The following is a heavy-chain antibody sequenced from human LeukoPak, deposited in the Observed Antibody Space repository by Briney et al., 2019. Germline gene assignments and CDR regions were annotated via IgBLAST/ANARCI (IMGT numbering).Heavy chain of an antibody. V-gene: IGHV3-30*18. D-gene: IGHD4-17*01. J-gene: IGHJ4*02. CDR2: ISYDGSNK. Sequence: GRSLRLSCAASGFTFSSYGMHWVRQAPGKGLEWVAVISYDGSNKYYADSVKGRFTISRDNSKNTLYLQMNSLRAEDTAVYYCAKDKDGDYGYFDYWGQGTLVTVSS. CDR1: GFTFSSYG. CDR3: AKDKDGDYGYFDY.